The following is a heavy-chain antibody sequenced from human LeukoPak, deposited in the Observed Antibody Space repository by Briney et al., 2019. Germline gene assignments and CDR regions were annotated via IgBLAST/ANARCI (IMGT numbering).Heavy chain of an antibody. CDR1: GGSISSYY. CDR3: ARDSHDYGDYEYYFDY. V-gene: IGHV4-59*01. D-gene: IGHD4-17*01. Sequence: PSETLSLTCTVSGGSISSYYWSWIRQPPGKGLEWIGYIYYSGSTNYNPSLKSRVTISVDTSKNQFSLKLSSVTAADMAVYYCARDSHDYGDYEYYFDYWGQGTLVTVSS. J-gene: IGHJ4*02. CDR2: IYYSGST.